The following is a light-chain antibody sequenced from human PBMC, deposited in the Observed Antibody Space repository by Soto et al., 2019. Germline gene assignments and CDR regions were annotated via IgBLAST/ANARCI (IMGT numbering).Light chain of an antibody. CDR1: SSDVGSYNL. CDR2: EGS. V-gene: IGLV2-23*01. Sequence: QSALTQPASVSGSPGQSITISCTGTSSDVGSYNLVSWYQQHPGKAPKLMIYEGSKRPSGVSNRFSGSMSGNTASLTISGLQAEDEADYYCCSYAGSSSHVVFGGGTKLTVL. CDR3: CSYAGSSSHVV. J-gene: IGLJ2*01.